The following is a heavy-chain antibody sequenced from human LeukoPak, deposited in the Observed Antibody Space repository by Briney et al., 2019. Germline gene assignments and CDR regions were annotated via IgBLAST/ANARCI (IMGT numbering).Heavy chain of an antibody. CDR1: GFTFSSYW. CDR2: IKQDGSEK. CDR3: ASLSPTPYNYYYYGMDV. J-gene: IGHJ6*02. Sequence: GGSLRLSCAAPGFTFSSYWMSWVRQAPGKGLEWVANIKQDGSEKYYVDSVKGRFTISRDNAKNSLYLQMNSLRAEDTAVYYCASLSPTPYNYYYYGMDVWGQGTTVTVSS. V-gene: IGHV3-7*01. D-gene: IGHD3-9*01.